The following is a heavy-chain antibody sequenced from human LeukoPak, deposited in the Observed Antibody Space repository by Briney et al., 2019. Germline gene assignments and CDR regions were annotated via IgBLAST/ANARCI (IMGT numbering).Heavy chain of an antibody. J-gene: IGHJ4*02. CDR2: INSDDSII. V-gene: IGHV3-74*01. CDR1: GFTFSTYW. Sequence: GGSLRLSCAASGFTFSTYWMHWVRHAPGEGLVWVSRINSDDSIINYADSVKGRFTISRDNAKDTLYLQMNSRRAEDTAVYYCARAGNYRFDYWGQGTLVTVSS. CDR3: ARAGNYRFDY. D-gene: IGHD1-7*01.